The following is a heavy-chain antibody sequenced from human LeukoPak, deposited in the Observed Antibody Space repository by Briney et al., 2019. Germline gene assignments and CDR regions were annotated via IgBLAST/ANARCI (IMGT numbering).Heavy chain of an antibody. Sequence: SETLSLTCTVSGGFSSFYYWTWIRQPPGKGLEWIGNIHTSGRTDYSPSLKSRVTMSIDTSKNQFSLRLSSVTAADTAVYYCARPGQSSWWVYFNYWGQGTLVTVSS. J-gene: IGHJ4*02. CDR1: GGFSSFYY. D-gene: IGHD2-15*01. V-gene: IGHV4-4*09. CDR2: IHTSGRT. CDR3: ARPGQSSWWVYFNY.